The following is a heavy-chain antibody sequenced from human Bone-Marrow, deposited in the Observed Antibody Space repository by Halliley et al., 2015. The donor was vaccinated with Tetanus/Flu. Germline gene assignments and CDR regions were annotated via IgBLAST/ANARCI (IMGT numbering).Heavy chain of an antibody. Sequence: DDDRTYYADSVKGRFTISRDSSKSSLYLQMNSLRIEDTALYYCAKDISYQLPSDYYSYGLDAWGQGTTVSVS. CDR3: AKDISYQLPSDYYSYGLDA. CDR2: DDDRT. D-gene: IGHD2-2*01. J-gene: IGHJ6*02. V-gene: IGHV3-43*01.